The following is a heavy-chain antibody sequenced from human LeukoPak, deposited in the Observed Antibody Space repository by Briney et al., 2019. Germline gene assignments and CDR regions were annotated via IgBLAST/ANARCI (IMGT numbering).Heavy chain of an antibody. CDR2: ISGSGGST. V-gene: IGHV3-23*01. J-gene: IGHJ6*03. Sequence: PGGSLRLSCAASGFTFSSYARSWVRQAPGKGLEWVSAISGSGGSTYYADSVKGRFTISRDNSKNTLYLQMNSLRAEDTAVYYCAKAVTMIQGVIIGSYYYYMDVCGKGTTVTVSS. D-gene: IGHD3-10*01. CDR1: GFTFSSYA. CDR3: AKAVTMIQGVIIGSYYYYMDV.